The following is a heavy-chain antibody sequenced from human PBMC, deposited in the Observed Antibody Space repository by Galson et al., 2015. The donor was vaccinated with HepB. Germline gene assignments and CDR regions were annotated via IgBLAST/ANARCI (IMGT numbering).Heavy chain of an antibody. D-gene: IGHD6-13*01. CDR3: ARFAGGGYSTSWYRSGFDY. Sequence: SLRLSCAAAGFTFSGYWMTWVRQAPGKGLEWVASIKEDESEKYYVDSVKGRFTISRDNAKNSLYLQLNSLRAGDTAVYFCARFAGGGYSTSWYRSGFDYWGQGTLVIVSS. CDR2: IKEDESEK. CDR1: GFTFSGYW. J-gene: IGHJ4*02. V-gene: IGHV3-7*05.